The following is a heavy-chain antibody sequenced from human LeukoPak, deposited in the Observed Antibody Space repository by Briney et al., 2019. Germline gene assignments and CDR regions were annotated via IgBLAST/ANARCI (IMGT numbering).Heavy chain of an antibody. J-gene: IGHJ4*02. V-gene: IGHV3-11*04. Sequence: PGGSLRLSCAASGFTFSDYYMSWIRQAPGKGLEWVSYISSSGSTIYYADSVKGRFTISRDNAKNSLYLQMNSLRAEDTAVYYCARVPHSSSWPKIFLIEGEGDYWGQGTLVTVSS. CDR2: ISSSGSTI. CDR3: ARVPHSSSWPKIFLIEGEGDY. CDR1: GFTFSDYY. D-gene: IGHD6-13*01.